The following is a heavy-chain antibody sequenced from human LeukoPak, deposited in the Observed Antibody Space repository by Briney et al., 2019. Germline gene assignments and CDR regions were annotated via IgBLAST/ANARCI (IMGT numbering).Heavy chain of an antibody. CDR1: GGSISSYY. CDR2: IYYSGST. D-gene: IGHD2-2*01. J-gene: IGHJ6*04. Sequence: SETLSLTCTVSGGSISSYYWSWIRQPPGKGLEWIGYIYYSGSTNYNPSLKSRVTISVDTSKNQFSLKLSSVTAADTAVYYCATVPLGYCSSTSCPYYYYYGMDVWGKGTTVTVSS. V-gene: IGHV4-59*01. CDR3: ATVPLGYCSSTSCPYYYYYGMDV.